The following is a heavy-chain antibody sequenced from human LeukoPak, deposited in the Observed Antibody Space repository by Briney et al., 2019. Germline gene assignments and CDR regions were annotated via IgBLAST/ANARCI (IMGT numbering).Heavy chain of an antibody. D-gene: IGHD2-15*01. Sequence: KTGGSLRLSCAASGFSFSDAWMNWVRQAPGKGLEWVGHIRSKADGGTPDYIAPVKGRFTISRDDSKDTLYLQMNSLNTEDTAMYYCTTRSPARYCGDGACYSSADYWGQGTLVTVSS. CDR2: IRSKADGGTP. J-gene: IGHJ4*02. CDR3: TTRSPARYCGDGACYSSADY. CDR1: GFSFSDAW. V-gene: IGHV3-15*07.